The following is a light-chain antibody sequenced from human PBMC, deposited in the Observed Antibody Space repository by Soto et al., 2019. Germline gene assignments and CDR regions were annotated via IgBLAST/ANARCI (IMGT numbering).Light chain of an antibody. CDR3: QQYGSSPWT. V-gene: IGKV3-20*01. J-gene: IGKJ1*01. CDR2: GAS. CDR1: QSVSSSY. Sequence: PGARAILSCRASQSVSSSYLAWYQQKPGQAPRLLIYGASSRATGIPDRFSGSGSGTDFTLTISRLEPEDFAVYYCQQYGSSPWTFGQGTKVEIK.